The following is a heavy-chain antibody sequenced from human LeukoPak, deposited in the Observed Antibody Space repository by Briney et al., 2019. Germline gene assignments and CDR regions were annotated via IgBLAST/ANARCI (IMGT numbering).Heavy chain of an antibody. Sequence: SSVTVTCKSSGRTFSSYAIYWVRQAPGQGLEWMGGTSPIFGTSNDAHRFPGRVTITAAKSTRTVYLELSSLRSEDTAVYYCARGKYGSSWYSSGWYTFDDWGQRTLVTAYS. CDR1: GRTFSSYA. CDR3: ARGKYGSSWYSSGWYTFDD. CDR2: TSPIFGTS. J-gene: IGHJ4*02. D-gene: IGHD6-19*01. V-gene: IGHV1-69*06.